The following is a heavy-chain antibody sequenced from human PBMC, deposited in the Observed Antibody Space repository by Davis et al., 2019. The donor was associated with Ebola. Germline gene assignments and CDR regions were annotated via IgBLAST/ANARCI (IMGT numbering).Heavy chain of an antibody. CDR1: GFTFSSYW. Sequence: PGGSLRLSCAASGFTFSSYWMHWVRQPPGKGLVWVSRINSDGSFTDYADSVKGRFTMSRDNSRNTVSLQMNSLRAEDTALYYCARSSYQPDYWGQGTLVTVSS. J-gene: IGHJ4*02. CDR3: ARSSYQPDY. V-gene: IGHV3-74*01. CDR2: INSDGSFT. D-gene: IGHD2-2*01.